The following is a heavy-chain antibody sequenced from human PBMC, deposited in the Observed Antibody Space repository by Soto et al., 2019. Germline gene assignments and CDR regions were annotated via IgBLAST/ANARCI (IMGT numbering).Heavy chain of an antibody. CDR3: ARLYYYGSRSYSHDALDI. CDR2: IYYSGST. Sequence: SETLCLTCTVFGGSISSYYWSWIRQPPGKGLEWIGYIYYSGSTNYNPSLKSRVTISVDTSKNQFSLKLSSVTAADTAVYYCARLYYYGSRSYSHDALDIWGQGTMVTVSS. V-gene: IGHV4-59*08. D-gene: IGHD3-10*01. J-gene: IGHJ3*02. CDR1: GGSISSYY.